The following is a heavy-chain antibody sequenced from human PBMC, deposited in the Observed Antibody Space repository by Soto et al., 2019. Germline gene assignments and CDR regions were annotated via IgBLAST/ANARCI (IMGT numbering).Heavy chain of an antibody. CDR3: ARVGRATGTSPLAFNA. Sequence: QVQLQESGPGLVKPSGTLSLTCAVSGGSISSSNWWSWVRQPPGKGLEWIGQISHSGSTDYNPSLESRVAISVDKSKNQFSLKMSYLTAADTAVYYCARVGRATGTSPLAFNAWGQGTLVTVSS. V-gene: IGHV4-4*02. CDR1: GGSISSSNW. J-gene: IGHJ5*02. CDR2: ISHSGST. D-gene: IGHD1-1*01.